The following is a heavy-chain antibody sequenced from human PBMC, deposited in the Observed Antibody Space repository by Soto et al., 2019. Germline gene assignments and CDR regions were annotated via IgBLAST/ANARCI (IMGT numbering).Heavy chain of an antibody. Sequence: GGSLRLSCAASGFTFSSYSMNWVRQAPGKGLEWVSSISSSSSYIYYADSVKGRFTISRGNAKNSLYLQMNSLRAEDTAVYYCARVPYSSGWYGGMGYWGQGTLVTVSS. CDR2: ISSSSSYI. V-gene: IGHV3-21*01. CDR3: ARVPYSSGWYGGMGY. CDR1: GFTFSSYS. D-gene: IGHD6-19*01. J-gene: IGHJ4*02.